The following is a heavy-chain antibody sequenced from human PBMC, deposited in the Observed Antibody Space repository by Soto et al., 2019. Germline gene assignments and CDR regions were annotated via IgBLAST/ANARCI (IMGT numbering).Heavy chain of an antibody. Sequence: QVQLVQAGAEVKKPGSSVKVSCKASGGTFSSYAISWVRQAPGQGLEGMGGIIPIFGTANYAQKIQGRVTITADESTRTAYMELSSLRSEDTAVYYCARLLAPVYGMDVWGQGTTVTVSS. CDR2: IIPIFGTA. CDR3: ARLLAPVYGMDV. J-gene: IGHJ6*02. V-gene: IGHV1-69*01. CDR1: GGTFSSYA.